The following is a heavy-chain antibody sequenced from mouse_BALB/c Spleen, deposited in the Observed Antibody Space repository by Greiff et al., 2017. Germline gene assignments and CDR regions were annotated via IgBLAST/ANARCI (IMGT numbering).Heavy chain of an antibody. J-gene: IGHJ4*01. CDR3: ARAHYYGSSYGYYYAMDY. CDR1: GFTFSSYA. CDR2: ISSGGST. D-gene: IGHD1-1*01. V-gene: IGHV5-6-5*01. Sequence: EVQRVESGGGLVKPGGSLKLSCAASGFTFSSYAMSWVRQTPEKRLEWVASISSGGSTYYPDSVKGRFTISRDNARNILYLQMSSLRSEDTAMYYCARAHYYGSSYGYYYAMDYWGQGTSVTVSS.